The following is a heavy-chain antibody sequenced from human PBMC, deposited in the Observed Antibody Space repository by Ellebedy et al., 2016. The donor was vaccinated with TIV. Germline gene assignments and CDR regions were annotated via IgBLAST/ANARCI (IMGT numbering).Heavy chain of an antibody. Sequence: PGGSLRLSCAASGFSFSSYAMSWVRQASGKGLEWVSGIVGSGGSRYADSVKGRFTISRDNSKSTLDLQMSSLSAEDTAVYYCAKDRTPGDGYWVFDNWGQGTLVTVSS. CDR1: GFSFSSYA. CDR3: AKDRTPGDGYWVFDN. CDR2: IVGSGGSR. D-gene: IGHD5-18*01. J-gene: IGHJ4*02. V-gene: IGHV3-23*01.